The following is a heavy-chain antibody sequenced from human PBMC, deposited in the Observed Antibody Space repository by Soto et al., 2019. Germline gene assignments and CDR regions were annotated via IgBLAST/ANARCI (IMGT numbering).Heavy chain of an antibody. CDR1: GGSFGGYY. Sequence: SETLSLTCAVYGGSFGGYYWSWIRQPPGKGLEWIGEINNSGSTNYNPSLKSRVTISVDTSKNQFSLKLSSVTAADTAVYYCARGWNDVYYYYYGMDVWGQGTTV. CDR2: INNSGST. D-gene: IGHD1-1*01. CDR3: ARGWNDVYYYYYGMDV. J-gene: IGHJ6*02. V-gene: IGHV4-34*01.